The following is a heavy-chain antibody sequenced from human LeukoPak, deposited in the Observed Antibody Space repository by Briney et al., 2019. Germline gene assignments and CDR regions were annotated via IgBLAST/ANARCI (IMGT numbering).Heavy chain of an antibody. CDR2: TYYRSKWYN. CDR1: GDSVSNNTTA. CDR3: TRGYSYGY. V-gene: IGHV6-1*01. J-gene: IGHJ4*02. D-gene: IGHD5-18*01. Sequence: SQTLSLTCAISGDSVSNNTTAWNWIRQSPSRGLEWLGRTYYRSKWYNEYAVSVRSRITINPDTSKNQFSLHLNSVTPEDTAVYYCTRGYSYGYWGQGTLVTVSS.